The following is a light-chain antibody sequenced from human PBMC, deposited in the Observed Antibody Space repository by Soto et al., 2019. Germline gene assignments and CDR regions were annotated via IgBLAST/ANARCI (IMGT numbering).Light chain of an antibody. CDR1: QSISNW. Sequence: DIQMTQSPSTLSASVGDRVTITCRASQSISNWLAWYQQKPGKAPKLLIFDASTLESGVPSRFSGSGSDTEFTLTITSLQPDDVATYDCQQYNSYSKTFGQGNKVEIK. CDR2: DAS. J-gene: IGKJ1*01. V-gene: IGKV1-5*01. CDR3: QQYNSYSKT.